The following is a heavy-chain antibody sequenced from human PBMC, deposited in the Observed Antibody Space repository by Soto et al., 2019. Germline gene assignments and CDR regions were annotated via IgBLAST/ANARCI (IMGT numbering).Heavy chain of an antibody. CDR3: ARGSCSGGSCYSRYYFDY. Sequence: QVQLVQSGAEVKKPGSSVKVSCKASGGTFSSYTISWVRQAPGQGLEWMGRIIPILGIANYAQKFQGRVTITADKCTYTXXMELSSLRSEDTAVYYCARGSCSGGSCYSRYYFDYWGQGTLVTVSS. CDR1: GGTFSSYT. V-gene: IGHV1-69*02. CDR2: IIPILGIA. J-gene: IGHJ4*02. D-gene: IGHD2-15*01.